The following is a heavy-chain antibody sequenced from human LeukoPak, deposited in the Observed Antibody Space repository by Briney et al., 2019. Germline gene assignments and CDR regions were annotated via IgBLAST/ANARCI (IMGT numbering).Heavy chain of an antibody. Sequence: SETLSLTCAVSTYSISSGYYWGWIRQPPGKGLEWIGSIYHSGSTFYNPSLKSRVTISVDTSKNQFSLRLSSVTAADTAVYYCARLSGAIFGVVITLYYFDYWGQGTLVTVSS. V-gene: IGHV4-38-2*01. J-gene: IGHJ4*02. CDR1: TYSISSGYY. CDR2: IYHSGST. CDR3: ARLSGAIFGVVITLYYFDY. D-gene: IGHD3-3*01.